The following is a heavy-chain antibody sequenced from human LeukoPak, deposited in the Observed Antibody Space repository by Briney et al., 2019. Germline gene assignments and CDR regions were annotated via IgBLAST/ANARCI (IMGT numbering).Heavy chain of an antibody. J-gene: IGHJ5*02. Sequence: GESLKISCKGSGYSFTSYWIGWVRQMPGKGLEWMGIIYPGDSDTRYSPSFRGQVTISADKSISTAYLQWSSLKASDTAMSYCASLGGAWLNWSDPWGQGTLVTVSS. CDR1: GYSFTSYW. D-gene: IGHD3-9*01. CDR2: IYPGDSDT. V-gene: IGHV5-51*01. CDR3: ASLGGAWLNWSDP.